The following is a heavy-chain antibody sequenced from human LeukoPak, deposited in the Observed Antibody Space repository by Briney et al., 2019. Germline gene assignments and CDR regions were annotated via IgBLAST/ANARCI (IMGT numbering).Heavy chain of an antibody. J-gene: IGHJ3*02. CDR1: GGSISSYY. CDR3: ARINYYDSSGYYTEPAFDI. CDR2: IYYSGST. D-gene: IGHD3-22*01. V-gene: IGHV4-59*01. Sequence: PSETLSLTCTVSGGSISSYYWSWIRQPPGKGLEWIGYIYYSGSTNYNPSLKSRVTISVDTSKNQFSLKLSSVTAVDTAVYYCARINYYDSSGYYTEPAFDIWGQGTMVTVSS.